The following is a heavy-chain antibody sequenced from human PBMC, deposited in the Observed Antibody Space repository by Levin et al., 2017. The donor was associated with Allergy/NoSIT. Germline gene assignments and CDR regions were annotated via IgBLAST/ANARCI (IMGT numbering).Heavy chain of an antibody. D-gene: IGHD5-12*01. CDR1: GGTFSSYA. V-gene: IGHV1-69*13. CDR3: ARGDSGYDDAFDI. CDR2: IIPIFGTA. Sequence: ASVKVSCKASGGTFSSYAISWVRQAPGQGLEWMGGIIPIFGTANYAQKFQGRVTITADESTSTAYMELSSLRSEDTAVYYCARGDSGYDDAFDIWGQGTMVTVSS. J-gene: IGHJ3*02.